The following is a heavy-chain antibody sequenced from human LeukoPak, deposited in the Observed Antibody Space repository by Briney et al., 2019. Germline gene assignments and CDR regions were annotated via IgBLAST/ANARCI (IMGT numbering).Heavy chain of an antibody. V-gene: IGHV4-59*08. CDR2: IYYSGTT. CDR1: GGSITSYY. D-gene: IGHD6-13*01. J-gene: IGHJ4*02. Sequence: SETLSLTCTVSGGSITSYYWSWIRQPPGKGLEWIGYIYYSGTTNYDPPLKSRVTISVETSKNQFSLKLRSVTAADTAVYYCARHIPGNPYFDYWGQGTLVTVSS. CDR3: ARHIPGNPYFDY.